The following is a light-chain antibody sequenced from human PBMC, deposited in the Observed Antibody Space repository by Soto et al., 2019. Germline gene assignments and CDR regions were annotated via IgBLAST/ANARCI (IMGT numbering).Light chain of an antibody. Sequence: IVLTQSPGTLSVSPGERVILSCRASQTLRNKLAWYQQKPGQAPRLLIYGGFTRATGIPARFSGSGSGTQFTLTVASLQSEDFASSYCQHQNAWPLTFGPGTKLDLK. CDR1: QTLRNK. CDR3: QHQNAWPLT. CDR2: GGF. V-gene: IGKV3-15*01. J-gene: IGKJ3*01.